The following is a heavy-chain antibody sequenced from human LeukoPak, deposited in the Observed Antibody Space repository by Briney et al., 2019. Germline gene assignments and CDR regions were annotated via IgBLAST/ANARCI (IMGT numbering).Heavy chain of an antibody. Sequence: SETLSLTCTVSGGSISSSSYYWGWIRQPPGKGLEWIGSIYYSGSTYYNPSLKSRVTISVDTSKNQFSLKLSSVTAADTAVYYCAWETGDSAYWGQGTLVTVSS. CDR3: AWETGDSAY. CDR2: IYYSGST. CDR1: GGSISSSSYY. J-gene: IGHJ4*02. D-gene: IGHD7-27*01. V-gene: IGHV4-39*01.